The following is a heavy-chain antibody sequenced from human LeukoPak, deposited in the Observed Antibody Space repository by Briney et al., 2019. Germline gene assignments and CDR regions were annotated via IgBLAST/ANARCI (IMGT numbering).Heavy chain of an antibody. CDR2: ISYDGSNK. V-gene: IGHV3-30-3*02. CDR3: AKSSYYDSSGYYREYYFDY. CDR1: GFTFSSYA. Sequence: GGSLRLSCAASGFTFSSYAMHWVRQAPGKGLEWVAVISYDGSNKYYADSVKGRVTVSRDNSKSTLYLQMNSLRAEDTAVYYCAKSSYYDSSGYYREYYFDYWGQGTLVTVSS. D-gene: IGHD3-22*01. J-gene: IGHJ4*02.